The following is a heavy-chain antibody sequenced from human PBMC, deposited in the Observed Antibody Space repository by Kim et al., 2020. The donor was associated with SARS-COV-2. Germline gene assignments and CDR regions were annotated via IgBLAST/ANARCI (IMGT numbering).Heavy chain of an antibody. D-gene: IGHD2-15*01. CDR2: INHRGST. CDR1: GGSFSGYY. J-gene: IGHJ6*01. Sequence: SETLSLTCAVYGGSFSGYYWSWIRQPPGKGLEWIGEINHRGSTNYNPSLKSRVTIPVDTSKNKFSLKLSSVTAADTAVYYCSRSSVVVAANSYYVMDVWG. CDR3: SRSSVVVAANSYYVMDV. V-gene: IGHV4-34*01.